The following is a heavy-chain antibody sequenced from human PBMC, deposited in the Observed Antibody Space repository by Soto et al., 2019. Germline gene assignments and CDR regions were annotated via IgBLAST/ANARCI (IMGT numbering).Heavy chain of an antibody. CDR3: ARGSHCSGGSCYSDY. D-gene: IGHD2-15*01. CDR2: ISSSSSYI. J-gene: IGHJ4*02. Sequence: GSLRLSCAASGFTFSNYWMHWVRQAPGKGLEWVSSISSSSSYIYYADSVKGRFTISRDNAKNSLYLQMNSLRAEDTAVYYCARGSHCSGGSCYSDYWGQGTLVTVSS. V-gene: IGHV3-21*01. CDR1: GFTFSNYW.